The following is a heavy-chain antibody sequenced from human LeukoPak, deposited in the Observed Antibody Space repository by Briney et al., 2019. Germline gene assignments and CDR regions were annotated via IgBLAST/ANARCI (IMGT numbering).Heavy chain of an antibody. CDR2: IYYSGST. CDR3: VRTVAGYYYGMDV. Sequence: SETLSLTCTVSGGSISSYYWSWIRQPPGKGLEWIGYIYYSGSTNYSPSLKSRVTISVDRSKNQFSLKLSSVTAADTAVYYCVRTVAGYYYGMDVWGQGTTVTVSS. J-gene: IGHJ6*02. CDR1: GGSISSYY. V-gene: IGHV4-59*12. D-gene: IGHD4-23*01.